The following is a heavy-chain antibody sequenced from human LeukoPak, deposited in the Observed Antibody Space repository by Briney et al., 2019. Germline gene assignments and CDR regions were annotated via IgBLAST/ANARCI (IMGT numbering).Heavy chain of an antibody. CDR3: NTDQYYYDSNGYYSFFDY. CDR1: GFTFSNAW. Sequence: GGSLRLSCAASGFTFSNAWMSWVRQAPGKGLEWVVRIKSKAGGGTTDYAARVKGIFPISRAESTTTLYLHMNSLTTEDTAVYYCNTDQYYYDSNGYYSFFDYWGQGTLVTVSS. J-gene: IGHJ4*02. D-gene: IGHD3-22*01. CDR2: IKSKAGGGTT. V-gene: IGHV3-15*01.